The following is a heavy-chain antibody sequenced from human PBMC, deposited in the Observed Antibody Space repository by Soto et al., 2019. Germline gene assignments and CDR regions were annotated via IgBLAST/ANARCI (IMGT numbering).Heavy chain of an antibody. V-gene: IGHV3-30*18. Sequence: SLRLSCAASGVTFSSYGMHWVRQAPGKGLEWVAVISYDGSNKYYADSVKGRFTISRDNSKNTLYLQMNSLRAEDTAVYYCAKDRDIVVVVAAFDYWGQGTLVTVSS. J-gene: IGHJ4*02. CDR3: AKDRDIVVVVAAFDY. CDR1: GVTFSSYG. CDR2: ISYDGSNK. D-gene: IGHD2-15*01.